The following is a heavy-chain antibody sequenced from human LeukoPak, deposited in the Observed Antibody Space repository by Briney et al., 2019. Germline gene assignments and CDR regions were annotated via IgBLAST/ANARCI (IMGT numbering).Heavy chain of an antibody. Sequence: GGSLRVSCAASGFAFSSYWMSWVRQAPGKWLEWVANIKQDGNEKYYVDSVKGRFTISRDNAKNSLYLQMNSLRAEDTAVYYCARDSSGWYYYFDYWGQGTLVTVSS. J-gene: IGHJ4*02. CDR1: GFAFSSYW. V-gene: IGHV3-7*01. D-gene: IGHD6-19*01. CDR2: IKQDGNEK. CDR3: ARDSSGWYYYFDY.